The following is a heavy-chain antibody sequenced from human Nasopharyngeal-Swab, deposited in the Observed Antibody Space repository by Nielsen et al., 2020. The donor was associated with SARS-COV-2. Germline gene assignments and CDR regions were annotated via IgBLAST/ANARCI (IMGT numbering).Heavy chain of an antibody. CDR3: ARGLGRRFY. V-gene: IGHV4-39*01. Sequence: SETLSLTCTVSGGSISSSSYYWGWIRQPPGKGLEWIGSIYYSGSTYYNPSLKSRVTISVDTSKNQFSLKLSSVTAADTAVYYCARGLGRRFYWGQGTLVTVSS. CDR1: GGSISSSSYY. CDR2: IYYSGST. D-gene: IGHD1-1*01. J-gene: IGHJ4*02.